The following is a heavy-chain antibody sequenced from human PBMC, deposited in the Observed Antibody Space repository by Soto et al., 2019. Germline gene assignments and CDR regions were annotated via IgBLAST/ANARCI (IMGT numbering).Heavy chain of an antibody. CDR3: ARKGSTSRHPHYMTV. CDR1: GFTFSSYS. D-gene: IGHD2-2*01. J-gene: IGHJ6*03. Sequence: GGSLRLSCAASGFTFSSYSMNWVRQAPGKGLEWVSYISSSSSTIYYADSVKGRFTISRDNAKNSLYLQMNSLRAEDTAVYYCARKGSTSRHPHYMTVWVKGPTSTVPS. CDR2: ISSSSSTI. V-gene: IGHV3-48*01.